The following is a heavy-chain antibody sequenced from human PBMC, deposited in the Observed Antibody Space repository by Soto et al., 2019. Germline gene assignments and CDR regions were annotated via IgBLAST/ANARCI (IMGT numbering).Heavy chain of an antibody. CDR1: GGIFSNYA. CDR3: AREIAVTGNDAFDT. D-gene: IGHD3-22*01. J-gene: IGHJ3*02. CDR2: IIPIFGTA. V-gene: IGHV1-69*01. Sequence: QVPLVQSGAEVKRPGSSVKVSCKASGGIFSNYAFSWVRQAPGQGLEWVGGIIPIFGTANYAQKLQGRVTITADESTRTVYMELSSLRSEDTALYYCAREIAVTGNDAFDTWGQGTMVTVSS.